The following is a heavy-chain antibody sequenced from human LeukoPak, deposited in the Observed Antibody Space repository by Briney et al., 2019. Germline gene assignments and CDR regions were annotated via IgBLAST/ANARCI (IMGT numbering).Heavy chain of an antibody. D-gene: IGHD2-21*01. CDR2: ISSGGSHK. Sequence: QSGGSLRLSCAASGFTFSSYGMHGVRQAPGKGLEWVADISSGGSHKYYADSVRGRFTVSRDNSKNTLYLQMDSLGAEDSAVYYCAKEHMEDYYYYMDVWGKGTTVTVSS. CDR3: AKEHMEDYYYYMDV. CDR1: GFTFSSYG. V-gene: IGHV3-30*18. J-gene: IGHJ6*03.